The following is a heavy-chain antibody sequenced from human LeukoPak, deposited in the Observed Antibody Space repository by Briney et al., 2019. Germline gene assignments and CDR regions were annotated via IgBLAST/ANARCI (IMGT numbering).Heavy chain of an antibody. J-gene: IGHJ3*02. V-gene: IGHV3-7*01. Sequence: GGSLRLSCAASGFTFNNYAMSWVRQAPGKGLEWVANIKQDGSEKYYVDSVKGRFTISRDNAKNSLYLQMNSLRAVDTAVYYCARDLRRAFDIWGQGTMVTVSS. CDR3: ARDLRRAFDI. CDR1: GFTFNNYA. CDR2: IKQDGSEK.